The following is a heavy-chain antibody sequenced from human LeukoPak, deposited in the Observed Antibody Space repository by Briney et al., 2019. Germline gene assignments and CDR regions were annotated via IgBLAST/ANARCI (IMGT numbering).Heavy chain of an antibody. CDR1: GGSISSYY. V-gene: IGHV4-59*01. Sequence: SETLSLTCTVSGGSISSYYWSWIRQPPGKGLEWIGYIYNSGSTNYNPSLKSRVTISVDTSKNQFSLKLSSVTAADTAVYYCPSLNYYDSSGSIDYWGQGTLVTVSS. CDR3: PSLNYYDSSGSIDY. D-gene: IGHD3-22*01. CDR2: IYNSGST. J-gene: IGHJ4*02.